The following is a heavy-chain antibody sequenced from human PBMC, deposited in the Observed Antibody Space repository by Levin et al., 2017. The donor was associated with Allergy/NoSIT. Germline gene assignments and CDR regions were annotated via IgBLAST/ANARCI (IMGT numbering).Heavy chain of an antibody. J-gene: IGHJ4*02. Sequence: LSLTCAASGFPFSSYSMNWVRQAPGKGLEWVSYVTGDGNTKKLADSVKGRFTISRDNAKNSLYLQMNSLRVEDTAVYYCASPHSSGYWGRGTLVTVSS. CDR1: GFPFSSYS. CDR3: ASPHSSGY. D-gene: IGHD3-22*01. V-gene: IGHV3-48*01. CDR2: VTGDGNTK.